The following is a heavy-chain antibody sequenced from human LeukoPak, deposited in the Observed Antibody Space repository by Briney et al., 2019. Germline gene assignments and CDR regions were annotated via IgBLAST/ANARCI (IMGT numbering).Heavy chain of an antibody. CDR1: GFTFSSYA. Sequence: GGSLRLSCAASGFTFSSYAMSWVRQAPGKGLEWVSAISGSGGSIYYADSVKGRFTISRDNSKNTLHLQMNSLRAEDTAVYYCAKDHIRAVAGTFRENYYYYYGMDVWGQGTTVTVSS. CDR3: AKDHIRAVAGTFRENYYYYYGMDV. V-gene: IGHV3-23*01. CDR2: ISGSGGSI. J-gene: IGHJ6*02. D-gene: IGHD6-19*01.